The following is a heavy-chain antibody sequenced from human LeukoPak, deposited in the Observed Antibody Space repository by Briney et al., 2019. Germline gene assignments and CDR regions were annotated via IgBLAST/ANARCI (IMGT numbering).Heavy chain of an antibody. Sequence: SETLSLTCAVYGGSFSGYYWSWIRQPPGKGLESIREINHSGSTNYNPSLKSRVTISVDTSKNQFSLKLSSVTAADTAVYYCARRIVGATKGVFDYWGQGTLLTVSS. CDR1: GGSFSGYY. CDR2: INHSGST. V-gene: IGHV4-34*01. D-gene: IGHD1-26*01. CDR3: ARRIVGATKGVFDY. J-gene: IGHJ4*02.